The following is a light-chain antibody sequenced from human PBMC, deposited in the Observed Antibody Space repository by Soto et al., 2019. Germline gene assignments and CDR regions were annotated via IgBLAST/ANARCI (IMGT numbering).Light chain of an antibody. CDR3: CSYAGSSTSLYV. J-gene: IGLJ1*01. CDR2: EGS. Sequence: QSVLTQPASVSGSPGQSITISCTGTSSDVGSYNLVSWHQQPPGKAPKLMIYEGSKRPSGISNRFSGSKSGNTASLTISGLQAEDEADYYCCSYAGSSTSLYVFGTGTKVTVL. CDR1: SSDVGSYNL. V-gene: IGLV2-23*01.